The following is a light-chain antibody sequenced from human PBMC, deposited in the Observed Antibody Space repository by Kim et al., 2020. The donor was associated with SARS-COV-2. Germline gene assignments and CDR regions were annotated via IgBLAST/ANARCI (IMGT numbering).Light chain of an antibody. CDR1: QTISSN. Sequence: EVVMTQSPATLSVSPGERATLSCRASQTISSNLAWYQQKPGQAPRLLIYGASTRATGIPARFSGSGSGTEFTLTISSLQSEDFAVYYCKENNNWAQTFGPGTKVDIK. J-gene: IGKJ1*01. CDR2: GAS. V-gene: IGKV3-15*01. CDR3: KENNNWAQT.